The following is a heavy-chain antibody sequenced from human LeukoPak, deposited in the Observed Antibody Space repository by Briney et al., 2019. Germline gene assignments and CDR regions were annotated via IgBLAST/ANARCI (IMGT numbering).Heavy chain of an antibody. V-gene: IGHV4-39*01. CDR3: ARSVGGGAFDY. D-gene: IGHD3-16*01. CDR2: IYYSGST. CDR1: GGSISSSSYY. Sequence: SETLSLTCTVSGGSISSSSYYWGWIRQPPGKGLEWIGSIYYSGSTYYNPSLKSRVTISVDTSKNQSSLKLGSVTAADTAVYYCARSVGGGAFDYWGQGTLVTVSS. J-gene: IGHJ4*02.